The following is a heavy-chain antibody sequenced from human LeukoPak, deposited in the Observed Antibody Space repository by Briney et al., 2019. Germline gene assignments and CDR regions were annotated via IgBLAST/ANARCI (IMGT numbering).Heavy chain of an antibody. D-gene: IGHD1-26*01. Sequence: QPGGSLRLSCAASGFTFSSYAMSWVRQAPGKGLEWVSAISGSGGSTYYADSVKGRFTISRDNSKNTLYLQMNSLRAEDTAVYYCAKELESGSAQGGAFDIWGQGTMVTVSS. CDR2: ISGSGGST. J-gene: IGHJ3*02. CDR1: GFTFSSYA. V-gene: IGHV3-23*01. CDR3: AKELESGSAQGGAFDI.